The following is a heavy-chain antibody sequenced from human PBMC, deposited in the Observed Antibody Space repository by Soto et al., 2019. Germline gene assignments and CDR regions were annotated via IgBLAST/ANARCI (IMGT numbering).Heavy chain of an antibody. Sequence: QVQLVQSGAEVKKPGASVKVSCKASGYTFTSYDINWVRQATGQGLEWMGWMNPNSGNTGYAQKFQGRVTMTRKTTISTAYMELSSLRSEDTAVYYCAVYSYGLNLFDYWGQGTLVTVSS. V-gene: IGHV1-8*01. CDR3: AVYSYGLNLFDY. CDR1: GYTFTSYD. J-gene: IGHJ4*02. CDR2: MNPNSGNT. D-gene: IGHD5-18*01.